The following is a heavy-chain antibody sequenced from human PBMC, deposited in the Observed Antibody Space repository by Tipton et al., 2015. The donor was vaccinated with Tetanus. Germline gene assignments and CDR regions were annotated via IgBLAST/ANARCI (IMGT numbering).Heavy chain of an antibody. J-gene: IGHJ4*02. V-gene: IGHV1-46*01. D-gene: IGHD3-22*01. Sequence: VQLVQSGAEVKKPGASVKVSCKASGYTFTSYYMHWVRQAPGQGLEWMGIINPSGGSTSYAQKFQGRVTMTRDTSTSTVYMELSSLRSEDTAVYYCARAPRITMIVVVLLFDYWGQGTLVTVSS. CDR3: ARAPRITMIVVVLLFDY. CDR1: GYTFTSYY. CDR2: INPSGGST.